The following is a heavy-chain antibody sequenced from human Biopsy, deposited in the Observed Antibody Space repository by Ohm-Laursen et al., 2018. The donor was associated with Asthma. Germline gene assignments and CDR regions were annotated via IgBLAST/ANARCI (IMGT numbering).Heavy chain of an antibody. V-gene: IGHV3-30*03. Sequence: SLRLSCAASGFSFSNFAIHWVRQAPGKGLEWVALISNDGSSKYYADSVKGRFTISRDISKNTLYLQMNSLKTEDTAVYYCTTGFWWTFDYWGQGTLVTVSS. CDR2: ISNDGSSK. D-gene: IGHD3-16*01. CDR3: TTGFWWTFDY. J-gene: IGHJ4*02. CDR1: GFSFSNFA.